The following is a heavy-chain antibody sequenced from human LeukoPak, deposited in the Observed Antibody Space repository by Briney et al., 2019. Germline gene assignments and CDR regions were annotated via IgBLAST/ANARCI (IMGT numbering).Heavy chain of an antibody. Sequence: PSETLSLTCTVSGGSISSYYWSWIRQPPGKGLEWIGYIYYIGSTNYNPSLKSRVTISVDTSKNQFSLKLSSVTAADTAVYYCAPTGYSSTYDYYSYGMDDWGQGTPVTVSS. V-gene: IGHV4-59*01. J-gene: IGHJ6*02. CDR2: IYYIGST. CDR3: APTGYSSTYDYYSYGMDD. CDR1: GGSISSYY. D-gene: IGHD6-13*01.